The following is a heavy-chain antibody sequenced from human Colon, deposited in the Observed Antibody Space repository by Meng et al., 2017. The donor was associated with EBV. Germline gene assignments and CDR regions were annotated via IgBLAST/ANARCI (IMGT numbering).Heavy chain of an antibody. CDR1: GGSSSIYNC. V-gene: IGHV4-4*02. CDR2: IYHSGST. Sequence: QAQLQDTGPGLVKPSESLSLTCAVSGGSSSIYNCGSWARLAPGKGLVWIGEIYHSGSTNSNPSLRSRLTLSVDKSKNQISLKLTSVTAADTALYYCAKVQSSGRFSWFDPWGQGTLVTVSS. J-gene: IGHJ5*02. D-gene: IGHD3-10*01. CDR3: AKVQSSGRFSWFDP.